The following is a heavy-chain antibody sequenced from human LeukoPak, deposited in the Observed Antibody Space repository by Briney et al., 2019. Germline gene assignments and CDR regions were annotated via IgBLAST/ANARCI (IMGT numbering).Heavy chain of an antibody. CDR3: ARGRGRYYGMDV. CDR1: GGSLSGYY. Sequence: PSETLSLTCAVYGGSLSGYYWCWIRQPPGKGLEWIGVINPSGSTNCHPSLKSRVTTSLDTSKNQISLKLRSVTAADTAAYYCARGRGRYYGMDVWGQGTTVTVSS. D-gene: IGHD3-10*01. V-gene: IGHV4-34*01. CDR2: INPSGST. J-gene: IGHJ6*02.